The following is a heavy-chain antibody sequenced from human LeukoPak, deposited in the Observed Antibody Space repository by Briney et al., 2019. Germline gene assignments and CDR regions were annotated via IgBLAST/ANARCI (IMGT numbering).Heavy chain of an antibody. J-gene: IGHJ6*02. D-gene: IGHD2-2*01. Sequence: GGSLRLFCGASGFTHSIFAMMCVRHARGRAGEDGSALSGSGDRTYYADAVKGRFTISRDNSKNTLYLQMNSLRAEDTAVYYCAKDLTVNGYQLLYSYYYYGMDVWGQGTTVTVSS. CDR1: GFTHSIFA. V-gene: IGHV3-23*01. CDR2: LSGSGDRT. CDR3: AKDLTVNGYQLLYSYYYYGMDV.